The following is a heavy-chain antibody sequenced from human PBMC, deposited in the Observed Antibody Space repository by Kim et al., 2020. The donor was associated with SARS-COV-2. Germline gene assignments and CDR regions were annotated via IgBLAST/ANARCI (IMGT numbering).Heavy chain of an antibody. Sequence: YIYYAGAVKGPSTISRDNAKNSLYLQMNSLRAEDTAVYYCARDGRIPFDPWGQGTLVTVSS. D-gene: IGHD5-18*01. CDR3: ARDGRIPFDP. J-gene: IGHJ5*02. CDR2: YI. V-gene: IGHV3-21*01.